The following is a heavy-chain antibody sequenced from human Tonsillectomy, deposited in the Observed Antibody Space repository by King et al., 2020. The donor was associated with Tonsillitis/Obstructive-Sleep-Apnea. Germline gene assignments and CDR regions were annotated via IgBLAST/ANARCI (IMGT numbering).Heavy chain of an antibody. CDR3: ARGYHYYDSIGYLGSDAFDI. J-gene: IGHJ3*02. CDR1: GGTFSSYA. D-gene: IGHD3-22*01. CDR2: IIPILGIA. Sequence: QLVQSGAEVKKPGSSVKVSCKASGGTFSSYAISWVRQAPGQGLEWMGGIIPILGIANYAQKFQGRVTITADKSTSTAYMELSSLRSEDTAVYYCARGYHYYDSIGYLGSDAFDIWGQGTMVTVSS. V-gene: IGHV1-69*10.